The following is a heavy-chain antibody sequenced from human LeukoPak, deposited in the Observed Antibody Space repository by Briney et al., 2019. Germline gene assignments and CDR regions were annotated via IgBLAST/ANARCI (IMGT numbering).Heavy chain of an antibody. CDR2: ISGSGGST. D-gene: IGHD3-10*01. J-gene: IGHJ4*02. CDR1: GFTFSSYA. CDR3: AKVGPVLLWFGEFPPISGYFDY. V-gene: IGHV3-23*01. Sequence: PGGTLRLSCAASGFTFSSYAMSWVRQAPGKGLEWGSAISGSGGSTCCADSVKGRFTFSRANSKNMSYRQMNSLRAEAPAVNYCAKVGPVLLWFGEFPPISGYFDYWGQGTLVTVSS.